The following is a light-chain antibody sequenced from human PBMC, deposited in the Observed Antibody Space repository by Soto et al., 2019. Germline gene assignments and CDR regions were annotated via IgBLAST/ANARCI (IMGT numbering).Light chain of an antibody. V-gene: IGKV3-15*01. CDR3: QQRTRWPMT. Sequence: IVMTQSPATLSVSPVERATLSCRASQSINSNLAWYQQKPGQAPRLLMFRASIRATGFPTRFSGSGSGTEFTLTISSLQSEDFAVYYCQQRTRWPMTFGQGTRLEIK. J-gene: IGKJ5*01. CDR2: RAS. CDR1: QSINSN.